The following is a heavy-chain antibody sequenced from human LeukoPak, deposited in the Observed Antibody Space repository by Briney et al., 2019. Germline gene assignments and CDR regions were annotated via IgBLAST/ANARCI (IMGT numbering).Heavy chain of an antibody. CDR3: AKSGINSGQQLVQDYYYYYMDV. D-gene: IGHD6-13*01. CDR1: GFTFSSYS. V-gene: IGHV3-21*04. CDR2: ISSRSSYI. J-gene: IGHJ6*03. Sequence: GGSLRLSCAASGFTFSSYSMNWVRQAPGKGLEWVSSISSRSSYIYYADSVKGRFTISRDNSKNTLYLQMNSLRAEDTAVYYCAKSGINSGQQLVQDYYYYYMDVWGKGTTVTVSS.